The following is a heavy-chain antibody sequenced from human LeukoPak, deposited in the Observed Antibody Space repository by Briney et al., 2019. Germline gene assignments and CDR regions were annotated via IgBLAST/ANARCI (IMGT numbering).Heavy chain of an antibody. CDR2: IYPGYSDI. D-gene: IGHD5-12*01. J-gene: IGHJ4*02. Sequence: GESLKISCKGSGYSFTNYWIAWVRQMPGKGLKWMGIIYPGYSDIRYSLSFQGQVTMSADKSISTAYLQWSSLKASDIAIYSCARHGGPTIVASHYYWGQGNLVTVSS. V-gene: IGHV5-51*01. CDR1: GYSFTNYW. CDR3: ARHGGPTIVASHYY.